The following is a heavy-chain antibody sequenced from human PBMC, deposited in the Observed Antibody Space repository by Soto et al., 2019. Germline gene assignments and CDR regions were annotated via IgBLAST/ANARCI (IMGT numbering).Heavy chain of an antibody. CDR1: GFTFSSYA. D-gene: IGHD5-18*01. CDR2: ISGSGGST. Sequence: GGSLRLSCAASGFTFSSYAMSWVRQAPGKGLEWVSAISGSGGSTYYADSVKGRFTISRDNSKNTLYLQMNSLRAEDTALYYCANIDFKVVDTARVYYWGQGTLVTVSS. J-gene: IGHJ4*02. CDR3: ANIDFKVVDTARVYY. V-gene: IGHV3-23*01.